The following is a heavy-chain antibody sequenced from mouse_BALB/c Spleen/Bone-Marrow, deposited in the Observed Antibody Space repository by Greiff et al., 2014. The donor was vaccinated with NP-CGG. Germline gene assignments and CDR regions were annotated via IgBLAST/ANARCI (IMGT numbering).Heavy chain of an antibody. J-gene: IGHJ4*01. V-gene: IGHV5-4*02. CDR2: ISDGGIYT. CDR1: GFTFSGYY. CDR3: ARSGEKYGALDY. D-gene: IGHD1-1*02. Sequence: EVKLVESGGGLVKPGGSLKLSCTASGFTFSGYYMYWVRQTPEKRLEWVATISDGGIYTYYPDSVKGRFTISRDNAKNNLYLQMSSLKSEDTAMYYCARSGEKYGALDYSVQGTSVTVSS.